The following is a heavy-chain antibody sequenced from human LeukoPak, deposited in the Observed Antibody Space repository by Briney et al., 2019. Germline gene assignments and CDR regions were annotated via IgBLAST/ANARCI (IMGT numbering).Heavy chain of an antibody. CDR3: AKDIGYSYGYYFDY. J-gene: IGHJ4*02. D-gene: IGHD5-18*01. Sequence: GRSLRLSCAASGFTLDDYAMHWVRQAPGKGLEWVSGISWNSGSIGYADSVKGRFTISRDNAKNSLYLQMNSLRAGDTALYYCAKDIGYSYGYYFDYWGQGTLVTVSS. V-gene: IGHV3-9*01. CDR2: ISWNSGSI. CDR1: GFTLDDYA.